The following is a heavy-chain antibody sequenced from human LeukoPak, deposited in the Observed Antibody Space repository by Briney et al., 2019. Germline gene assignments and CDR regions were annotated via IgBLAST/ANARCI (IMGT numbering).Heavy chain of an antibody. V-gene: IGHV3-30*02. CDR3: AKRVYRTTGTRGYFDY. CDR1: GFTFSSYG. CDR2: IRYDGSNK. J-gene: IGHJ4*02. D-gene: IGHD1-1*01. Sequence: PGGSLRLSCAASGFTFSSYGMHWVRQAPGKGLEWVAFIRYDGSNKYYADSVKGRFTISRDNSKNTLYLQMNSLRAEDTAVYYCAKRVYRTTGTRGYFDYWGQGTLVTVSS.